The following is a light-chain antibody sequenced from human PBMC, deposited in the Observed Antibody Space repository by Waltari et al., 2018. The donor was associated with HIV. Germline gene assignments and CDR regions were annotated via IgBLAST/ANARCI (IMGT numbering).Light chain of an antibody. CDR3: CSYAGSSTVV. CDR2: EGS. J-gene: IGLJ2*01. V-gene: IGLV2-23*01. CDR1: SSDVGGYNL. Sequence: QSALTQPAPVSGSPGQSITISCTGPSSDVGGYNLVPWYQQHPGKAPKLMIYEGSKRPSGVSNRFSGSKSGNTASLTISGLQAEDEADYYCCSYAGSSTVVFGGGTKLTVL.